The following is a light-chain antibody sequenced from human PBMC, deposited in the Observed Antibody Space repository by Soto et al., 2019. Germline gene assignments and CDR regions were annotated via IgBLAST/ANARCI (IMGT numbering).Light chain of an antibody. CDR2: DVT. J-gene: IGLJ1*01. CDR3: SSYTPSNTRQIF. V-gene: IGLV2-14*03. Sequence: QSALTLPASVSGSPGQSITISCTGTSSDVGGYNYVSWYQHHPGKAPKLIIYDVTNRPSGVSNPFSGSKSGNTASLTISGLQPEDEADYYCSSYTPSNTRQIFFGTGPKVTV. CDR1: SSDVGGYNY.